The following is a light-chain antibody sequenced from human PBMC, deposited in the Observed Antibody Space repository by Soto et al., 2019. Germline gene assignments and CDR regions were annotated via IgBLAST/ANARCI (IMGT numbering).Light chain of an antibody. Sequence: DIVMTQSPLSLSVTPGEPASISCRSSQSLLHSNGYNYLDWYLQKPGQSPQLLMYLASHRASGVPDRLSGSGSGTDFTLKISRVEAEDVGVYYCMQTLQTPTFGAGNKVDI. CDR1: QSLLHSNGYNY. V-gene: IGKV2-28*01. CDR3: MQTLQTPT. CDR2: LAS. J-gene: IGKJ3*01.